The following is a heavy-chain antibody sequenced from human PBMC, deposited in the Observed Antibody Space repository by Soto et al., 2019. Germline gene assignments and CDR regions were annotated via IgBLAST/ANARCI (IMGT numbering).Heavy chain of an antibody. CDR2: ISYDGSNK. V-gene: IGHV3-30*18. J-gene: IGHJ4*02. Sequence: QVHLVDSGGGVVQPGRSLRLSCAASGFTFSNYGMEWVRQAPGKGLEWVAVISYDGSNKYYTDSVKGRFTISRDNSKNTLYRQMNSLRAADRAVYYCAKDHLNRSESAPFDYWGQGTLVTDSS. CDR1: GFTFSNYG. CDR3: AKDHLNRSESAPFDY. D-gene: IGHD3-3*01.